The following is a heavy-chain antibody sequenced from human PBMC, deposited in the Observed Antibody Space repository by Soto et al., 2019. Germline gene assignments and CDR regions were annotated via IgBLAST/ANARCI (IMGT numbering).Heavy chain of an antibody. CDR1: GFTFSSYS. J-gene: IGHJ5*02. Sequence: HPGGSLRLSCGASGFTFSSYSINWVRQAPGKGLEWVSYISSSSSTIYYADSVKGRFTISRDNAKNSLYLQMNSLRDEDTAVYYCARDRPQEGHWFDPWGQGTLVTVSS. CDR2: ISSSSSTI. V-gene: IGHV3-48*02. CDR3: ARDRPQEGHWFDP.